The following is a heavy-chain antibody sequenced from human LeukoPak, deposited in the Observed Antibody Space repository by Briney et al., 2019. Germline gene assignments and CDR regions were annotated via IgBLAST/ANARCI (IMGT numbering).Heavy chain of an antibody. V-gene: IGHV4-4*07. J-gene: IGHJ4*02. CDR3: ARSGYYYDSSAYYSDY. CDR2: IYTSGST. CDR1: GDSISNYY. D-gene: IGHD3-22*01. Sequence: PSETLSPTCTVSGDSISNYYWSWIRQPAGKGLEWIGRIYTSGSTNYNPSLKSRVTMSVDTSKNQFSLKLSSVTAADTAVYYCARSGYYYDSSAYYSDYWGQGTLVTVSS.